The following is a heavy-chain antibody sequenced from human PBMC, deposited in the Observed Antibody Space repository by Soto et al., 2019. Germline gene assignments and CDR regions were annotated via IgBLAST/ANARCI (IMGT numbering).Heavy chain of an antibody. CDR3: ARDPDFSRGSKDY. J-gene: IGHJ4*02. CDR2: ISYDGNDR. Sequence: QVQLVESGGGVVQPGRSLRLSCAASGFTFSDYAFHWVRQAPGKGLEWVAIISYDGNDRYYADSVKGRFTVSRDKSKNTVYLKMNSLRGEDTAVYYCARDPDFSRGSKDYWGQGTLVTVSS. V-gene: IGHV3-30-3*01. D-gene: IGHD3-16*01. CDR1: GFTFSDYA.